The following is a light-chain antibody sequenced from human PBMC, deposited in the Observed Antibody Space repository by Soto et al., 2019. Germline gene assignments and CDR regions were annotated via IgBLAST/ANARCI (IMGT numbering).Light chain of an antibody. CDR3: QQYGSSPPVT. Sequence: EIVLTQSPGTLSVSPGERVTLSCRASQSVDIDLAWYQQKPGQAPRLLIYGASTRATDMPGRFRGSGAGAEFTLTISSLQSEDSAVYYCQQYGSSPPVTFGGGTKVDIK. J-gene: IGKJ4*01. CDR1: QSVDID. V-gene: IGKV3D-15*01. CDR2: GAS.